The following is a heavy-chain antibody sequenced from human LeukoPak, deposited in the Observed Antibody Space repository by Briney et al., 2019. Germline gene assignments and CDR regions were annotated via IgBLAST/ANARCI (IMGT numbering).Heavy chain of an antibody. Sequence: GGSLRLSCEASGFTFSRYWMXXVRQAPGKXXXXXXXIKQXXXXKYXXDSVXGXFXXSXDNAKNSLYLQMSSLRAEDTAIYFCARDRGSPGPLQLFDYWGQGTLVPVSS. D-gene: IGHD1-7*01. CDR2: IKQXXXXK. J-gene: IGHJ4*02. V-gene: IGHV3-7*01. CDR1: GFTFSRYW. CDR3: ARDRGSPGPLQLFDY.